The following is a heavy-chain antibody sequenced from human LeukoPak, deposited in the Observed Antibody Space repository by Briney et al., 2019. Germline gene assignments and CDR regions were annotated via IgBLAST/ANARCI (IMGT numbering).Heavy chain of an antibody. D-gene: IGHD3-22*01. V-gene: IGHV3-23*01. J-gene: IGHJ4*02. CDR2: ISGSGGST. CDR3: AXXPLITMIVVVIEYYFDY. CDR1: GFTFSSYA. Sequence: GGSLRLSCAASGFTFSSYAMSWVRQAPGKGLEWVSAISGSGGSTYYADSVKGRFTISRDNSKNTLYLQMNSLRAEDTAGYYXAXXPLITMIVVVIEYYFDYWGQGTLVTVSS.